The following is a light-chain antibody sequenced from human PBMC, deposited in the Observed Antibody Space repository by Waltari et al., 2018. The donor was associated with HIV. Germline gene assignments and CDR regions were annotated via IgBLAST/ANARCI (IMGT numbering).Light chain of an antibody. J-gene: IGKJ5*01. CDR1: QSVNNN. V-gene: IGKV3-15*01. CDR2: DAS. Sequence: ATFTCRASQSVNNNLAWYQQKPGQAPRLLIYDASTRATNIPARFSGSGSGTDFTLTISSLQSEDFAVYFCQQYANWPFTFGQGTRLEIK. CDR3: QQYANWPFT.